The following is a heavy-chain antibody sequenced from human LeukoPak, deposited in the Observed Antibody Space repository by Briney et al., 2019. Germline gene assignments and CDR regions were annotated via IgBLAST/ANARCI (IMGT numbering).Heavy chain of an antibody. V-gene: IGHV3-66*01. J-gene: IGHJ4*02. CDR1: GFTISSSY. CDR3: ARWDMERR. D-gene: IGHD2-15*01. Sequence: GGSLRLSCAASGFTISSSYMSWVRQAPGKGLEWVSLIYSGGSTYYADSVKGRFTISRDNSKNTLYLQMNSLRAEDTAVYYCARWDMERRWGQGTLVTVSS. CDR2: IYSGGST.